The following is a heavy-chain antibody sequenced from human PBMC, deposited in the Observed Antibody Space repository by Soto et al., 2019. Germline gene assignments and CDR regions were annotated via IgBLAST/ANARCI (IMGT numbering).Heavy chain of an antibody. D-gene: IGHD2-21*01. CDR2: INPNSGDT. J-gene: IGHJ4*02. CDR3: ASGVISVCGLDF. CDR1: GYTFTDYY. Sequence: QVQLVQSGAEVKKPGASVRVSCKASGYTFTDYYIQWVRQAPGQGLEWRGWINPNSGDTNYAQKFQGRVTLPRDTSISTAYMELSSLRSDDTAVYFCASGVISVCGLDFWGQGTLLTVSP. V-gene: IGHV1-2*02.